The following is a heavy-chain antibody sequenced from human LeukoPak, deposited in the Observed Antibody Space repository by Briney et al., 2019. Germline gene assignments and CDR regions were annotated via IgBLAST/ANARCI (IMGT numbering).Heavy chain of an antibody. Sequence: SETLSLTYAISGGSISGTPYYWGWIRPPPGKGLEWIGSIYYSGSTYYNPSLKSRLTISVDTSKTQFSLKLSSVPAADTAVYYCARASTIFGHFAYWGRGTLVRVSS. CDR2: IYYSGST. CDR1: GGSISGTPYY. J-gene: IGHJ4*02. CDR3: ARASTIFGHFAY. D-gene: IGHD3-3*01. V-gene: IGHV4-39*07.